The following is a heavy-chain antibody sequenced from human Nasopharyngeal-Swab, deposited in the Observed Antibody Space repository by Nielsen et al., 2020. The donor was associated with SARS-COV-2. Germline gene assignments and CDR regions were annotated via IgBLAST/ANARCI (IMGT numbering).Heavy chain of an antibody. J-gene: IGHJ6*02. Sequence: SETLSLTCTVSGGSISSSSYYWGWIRQPPGKGLEWIGSIYYSGSTHYNPSLKSRVTISVDTSKNQFSQKLSSVTAADTAVYYCARLPSSSWFSHGMDVWGQGTTVTVSS. D-gene: IGHD6-13*01. V-gene: IGHV4-39*01. CDR2: IYYSGST. CDR3: ARLPSSSWFSHGMDV. CDR1: GGSISSSSYY.